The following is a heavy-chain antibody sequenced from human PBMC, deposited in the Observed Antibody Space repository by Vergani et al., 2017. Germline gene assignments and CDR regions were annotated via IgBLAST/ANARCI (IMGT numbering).Heavy chain of an antibody. D-gene: IGHD3-22*01. CDR2: ISYDGSNK. Sequence: QVQLVESGGGVVQPGRSLRLSCAASGFTFSSYAMHWVRQAPGKGLEWVAVISYDGSNKYYADSVKGRFTISRDNSKNTLYLQMNSPRAEDTAVYYCARDRKVTMIVVVNWGQGTMVTVSS. J-gene: IGHJ3*01. CDR1: GFTFSSYA. V-gene: IGHV3-30-3*01. CDR3: ARDRKVTMIVVVN.